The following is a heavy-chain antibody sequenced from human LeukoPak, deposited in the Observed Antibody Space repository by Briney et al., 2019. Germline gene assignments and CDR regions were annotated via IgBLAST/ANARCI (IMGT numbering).Heavy chain of an antibody. CDR3: VRTAIGYSDSSGYYFDY. CDR1: GFTFSSYS. J-gene: IGHJ4*02. CDR2: IGGRNGYI. Sequence: GGSLRLSCAASGFTFSSYSMNWVRQAPGKGLEWVSSIGGRNGYIYYANSVKGRFTISRDNAKNSLYLQMNGLRAEDTAVYYCVRTAIGYSDSSGYYFDYWGQGTLVTVSS. V-gene: IGHV3-21*01. D-gene: IGHD3-22*01.